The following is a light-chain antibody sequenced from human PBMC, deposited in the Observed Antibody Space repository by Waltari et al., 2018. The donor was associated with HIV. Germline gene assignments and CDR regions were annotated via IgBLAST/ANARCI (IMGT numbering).Light chain of an antibody. CDR2: QDK. Sequence: SFDLTQPLSVSVFPGQTATINCSGDELGKKYTSWDHHRPGQAPLLVIFQDKKRASGIPELFSGSSSEHAASLTITGTQAMDEADYFCQAWDNSAVIFGGGTKLTVL. V-gene: IGLV3-1*01. CDR1: ELGKKY. CDR3: QAWDNSAVI. J-gene: IGLJ2*01.